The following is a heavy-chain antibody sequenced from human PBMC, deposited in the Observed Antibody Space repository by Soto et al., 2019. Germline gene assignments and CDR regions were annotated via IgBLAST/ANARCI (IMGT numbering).Heavy chain of an antibody. D-gene: IGHD3-3*01. CDR3: ARGELTGYDFWSGYQYYYYYYYMDV. V-gene: IGHV4-59*01. Sequence: LETLSLTCTFSGFSISSYYWILIRQPTGKGLEWIGYIYYSGSTNYNPSLKSRVTISVDTSKNQFSLKLSSVTAADTAVYYCARGELTGYDFWSGYQYYYYYYYMDVWGKGTTVTVSS. CDR1: GFSISSYY. J-gene: IGHJ6*03. CDR2: IYYSGST.